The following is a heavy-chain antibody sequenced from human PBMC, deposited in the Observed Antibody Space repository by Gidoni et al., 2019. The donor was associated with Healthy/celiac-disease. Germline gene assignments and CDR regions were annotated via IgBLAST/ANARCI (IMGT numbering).Heavy chain of an antibody. CDR2: IYTSGST. CDR1: GGSISSYY. D-gene: IGHD3-22*01. V-gene: IGHV4-4*07. J-gene: IGHJ5*02. CDR3: ARDDDSSGYYWDWFDP. Sequence: QESGPGLVKPSATLSLTCTVSGGSISSYYWSWIRQPAGKGLEWIGRIYTSGSTNYNPSLKSRVTMSVDTSKNQFSLKLSSVTAADTAVYYCARDDDSSGYYWDWFDPWGQGTLVTVSS.